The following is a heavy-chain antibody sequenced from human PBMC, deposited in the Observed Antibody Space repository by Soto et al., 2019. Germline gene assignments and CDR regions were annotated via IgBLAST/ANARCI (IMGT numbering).Heavy chain of an antibody. J-gene: IGHJ6*02. D-gene: IGHD5-18*01. V-gene: IGHV4-30-4*01. Sequence: SETLSLTCTVSGGSISSGAYYWSWIRQPPGKGLEWIGYIYYSGSTYYNPSLKSRVTISVDTSKNQFSLKLSSVTAADTAVYYCARDTAMDLWYYYYGMDVWGQGTTVTVSS. CDR2: IYYSGST. CDR3: ARDTAMDLWYYYYGMDV. CDR1: GGSISSGAYY.